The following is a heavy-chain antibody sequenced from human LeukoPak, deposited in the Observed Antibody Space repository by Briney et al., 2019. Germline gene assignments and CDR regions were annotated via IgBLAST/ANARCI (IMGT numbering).Heavy chain of an antibody. CDR3: ARLRVSGSYLYYFDY. V-gene: IGHV4-4*09. J-gene: IGHJ4*02. D-gene: IGHD1-26*01. CDR2: ILTSGTT. Sequence: SETLSLTCTVSGGSISSYYWSWVRQPPGKGLEWIGYILTSGTTNYNPSLKSRVTISVDTSKNQFSLELSSVTAADTAVYYCARLRVSGSYLYYFDYWGQGTLVTVSS. CDR1: GGSISSYY.